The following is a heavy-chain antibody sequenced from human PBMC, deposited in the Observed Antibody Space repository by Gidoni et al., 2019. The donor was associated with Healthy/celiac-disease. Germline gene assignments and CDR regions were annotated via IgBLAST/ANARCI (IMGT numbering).Heavy chain of an antibody. V-gene: IGHV4-34*01. CDR2: INHSESP. CDR3: ERGQGGGGGY. J-gene: IGHJ4*02. CDR1: GGSFSGYY. Sequence: QVQLQQWGAGLLKPSATLSLTCAVYGGSFSGYYWSWIRQPPGKGLEWIGEINHSESPNDNPSLKRRGTKSEDTSKNQVSRKRGSGTAGDTGVYYCERGQGGGGGYWGQGTLVTVSS. D-gene: IGHD2-15*01.